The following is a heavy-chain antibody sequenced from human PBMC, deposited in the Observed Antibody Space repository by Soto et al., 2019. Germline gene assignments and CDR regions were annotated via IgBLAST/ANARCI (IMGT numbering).Heavy chain of an antibody. CDR3: AKAFGGHYGGNSGVDY. D-gene: IGHD4-17*01. Sequence: EVQLLESGGGLVQPGGSLRLSCAASGFTFSSYAMSWVRQAPGKGLEWVSAISGSGGSTYYADSVKGRFTISRDNSKNTLYLQMNSLRAEDTAVYYCAKAFGGHYGGNSGVDYWGQGTLVTVSS. CDR1: GFTFSSYA. J-gene: IGHJ4*02. V-gene: IGHV3-23*01. CDR2: ISGSGGST.